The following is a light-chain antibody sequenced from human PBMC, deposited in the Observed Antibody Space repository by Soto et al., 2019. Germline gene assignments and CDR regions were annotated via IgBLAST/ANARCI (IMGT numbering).Light chain of an antibody. Sequence: QSVLTQPPSVSAAPGQKVTFSCSGSSSNIGNNYVSWYQHLPGTAPKLLIYENNKRPSGIPDRFSGSKSGTSATLGITGLQTGDEADYYCGTWDSSLSAGVFGGGTKLTVL. J-gene: IGLJ3*02. V-gene: IGLV1-51*02. CDR2: ENN. CDR1: SSNIGNNY. CDR3: GTWDSSLSAGV.